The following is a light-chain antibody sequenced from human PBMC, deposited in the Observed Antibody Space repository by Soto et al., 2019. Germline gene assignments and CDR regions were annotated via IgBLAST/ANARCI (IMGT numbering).Light chain of an antibody. CDR3: SSYTTANTLT. J-gene: IGLJ2*01. CDR2: DVN. CDR1: SNDIGAYDY. Sequence: QSVLTQPASVSGTPGQSVTSSCTGTSNDIGAYDYVSWYQQVPGKAPKLLIFDVNYRPSEISRRFSGSKSGNSASLSISALQAADEAHYYCSSYTTANTLTFGGGTKVTVL. V-gene: IGLV2-14*03.